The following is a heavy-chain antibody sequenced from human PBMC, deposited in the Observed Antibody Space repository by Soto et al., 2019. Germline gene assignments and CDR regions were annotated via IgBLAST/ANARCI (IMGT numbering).Heavy chain of an antibody. V-gene: IGHV3-23*05. CDR3: ARDRTTVDATFDC. J-gene: IGHJ4*02. D-gene: IGHD4-17*01. CDR2: IDNSGSRT. CDR1: GFTFSNYA. Sequence: GGSLRLSCAASGFTFSNYAMSWVRQAPGKGLEWISSIDNSGSRTYYVDSVRGRFTISRDNFRDTLYLHMDNLGADDTALYLCARDRTTVDATFDCWGQGTLVTVSS.